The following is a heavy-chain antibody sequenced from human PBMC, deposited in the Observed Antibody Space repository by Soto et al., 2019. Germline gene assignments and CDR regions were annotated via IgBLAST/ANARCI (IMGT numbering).Heavy chain of an antibody. CDR1: GGSFSGYY. D-gene: IGHD2-2*01. V-gene: IGHV4-34*01. Sequence: QVQLQQWGAGLLKPSETLSLTCAVYGGSFSGYYWSWIRQPPGKGLEWIGEINHSGSTNYNPSLKSRVTISVDTSKNQFSLKLSSVTAADTAVYYCARGSGVPAALFHWGQGTLVTVSS. CDR2: INHSGST. CDR3: ARGSGVPAALFH. J-gene: IGHJ4*02.